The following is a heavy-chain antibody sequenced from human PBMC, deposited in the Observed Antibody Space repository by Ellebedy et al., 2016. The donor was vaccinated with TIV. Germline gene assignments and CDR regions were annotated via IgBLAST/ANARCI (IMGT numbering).Heavy chain of an antibody. CDR1: GGTFSSYA. CDR3: ARESGSYSNY. D-gene: IGHD1-26*01. Sequence: ASVKVSXKASGGTFSSYAISWVRQAPGQGLEWMGWISAYNGNTNYAQKLQGRVTMTTDTSTSTAYMELRGLRSDDTAVYYCARESGSYSNYWGQGTLVTVSS. J-gene: IGHJ4*02. V-gene: IGHV1-18*01. CDR2: ISAYNGNT.